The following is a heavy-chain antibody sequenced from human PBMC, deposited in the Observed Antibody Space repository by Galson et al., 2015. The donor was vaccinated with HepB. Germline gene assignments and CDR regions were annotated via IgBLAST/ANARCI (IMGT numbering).Heavy chain of an antibody. CDR3: AKDLCTTSTCDIYFPRFFDS. Sequence: SLRLSCAASGFTFSTYAMSWVRQAPGQGLEWVSAIGSSGGSTFYADSVRGRFTISRDNSKKKLYLQMKSLRAEDTALYYCAKDLCTTSTCDIYFPRFFDSWGQGTLVTVSS. V-gene: IGHV3-23*01. J-gene: IGHJ4*02. CDR2: IGSSGGST. D-gene: IGHD2/OR15-2a*01. CDR1: GFTFSTYA.